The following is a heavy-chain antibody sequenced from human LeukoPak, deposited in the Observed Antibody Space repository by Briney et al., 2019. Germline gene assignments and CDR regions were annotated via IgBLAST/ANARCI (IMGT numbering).Heavy chain of an antibody. Sequence: PSETLSLTCAVSGYSISSGYYWGWIRQPPGKGLEWIGSIYHGGSTYYNPSLKSRVTISVDTSKNQFSLKLSSVTAADTAVYYCARDEGHGDGAFDIWGQGTMVTVSS. J-gene: IGHJ3*02. V-gene: IGHV4-38-2*02. D-gene: IGHD4-17*01. CDR2: IYHGGST. CDR3: ARDEGHGDGAFDI. CDR1: GYSISSGYY.